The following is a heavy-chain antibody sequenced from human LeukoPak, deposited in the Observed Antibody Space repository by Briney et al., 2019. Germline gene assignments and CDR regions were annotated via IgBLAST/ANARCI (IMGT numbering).Heavy chain of an antibody. CDR1: GGSISSYY. CDR3: ARDLEGLGLFDY. V-gene: IGHV4-59*13. D-gene: IGHD7-27*01. CDR2: IYYSGST. J-gene: IGHJ4*02. Sequence: KPSETLSLTCTVSGGSISSYYWSLIRQPPGKGLEWIGYIYYSGSTNYNPSLKSRVTISVDTSKNQFSLKLSSVTAADTAVYYCARDLEGLGLFDYWGQGTLVTVSS.